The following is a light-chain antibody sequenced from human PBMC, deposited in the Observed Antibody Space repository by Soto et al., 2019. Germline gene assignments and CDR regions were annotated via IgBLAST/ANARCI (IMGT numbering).Light chain of an antibody. V-gene: IGKV3-15*01. CDR1: QSVSSN. CDR2: GAF. Sequence: IVLTQSPATLSLSPGKRATLSCRASQSVSSNLAWYQQKPGQAPRLLIYGAFTRATGVPARFSGSGSGTEFTLTISSLQSEDFAVYYCQQYDNWPGTFGQGTKVDI. J-gene: IGKJ1*01. CDR3: QQYDNWPGT.